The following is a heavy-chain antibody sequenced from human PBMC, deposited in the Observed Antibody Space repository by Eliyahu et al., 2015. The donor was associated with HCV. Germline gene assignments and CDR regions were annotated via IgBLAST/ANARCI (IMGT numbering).Heavy chain of an antibody. Sequence: EVQLVETGGGXIQPGGSLRLSXXASGFTVSSNYMSWVRQAPGKGLEWVSVIYSGGSTYYADSVKGRFTISRDNSKNTLYLQMNSLRAEDTAVYYCARDTVHAFDIWGQGTMVTVSS. D-gene: IGHD4-17*01. V-gene: IGHV3-53*02. CDR2: IYSGGST. CDR1: GFTVSSNY. CDR3: ARDTVHAFDI. J-gene: IGHJ3*02.